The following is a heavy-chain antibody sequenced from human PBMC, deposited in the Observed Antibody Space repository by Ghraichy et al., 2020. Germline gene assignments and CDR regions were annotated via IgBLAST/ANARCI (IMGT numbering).Heavy chain of an antibody. CDR1: GFTFSSYA. D-gene: IGHD2-15*01. V-gene: IGHV3-23*01. CDR2: ISGSGGST. J-gene: IGHJ6*02. CDR3: AKESLGYCSGGSCSYYYYGMDV. Sequence: GGSLRLSCAASGFTFSSYAMSWVRQAPGKGLEWVSAISGSGGSTYYADSVKGRFTISRDNSKNTLYLQMNSLRAEDTAVYYCAKESLGYCSGGSCSYYYYGMDVWGQGTTVTVSS.